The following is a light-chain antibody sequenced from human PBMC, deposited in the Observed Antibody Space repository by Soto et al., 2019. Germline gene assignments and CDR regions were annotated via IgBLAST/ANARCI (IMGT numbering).Light chain of an antibody. V-gene: IGKV3-15*01. CDR3: QQYNNWPSA. J-gene: IGKJ4*01. CDR2: EAS. CDR1: QSVSTT. Sequence: EIVMTQSPATLSVSPGERVTLSCRASQSVSTTLAWYQQKPGQAPRLLIYEASTRATGIPARFSGSGSGTEFTPTISSLQSEDSALYYCQQYNNWPSAFGGGTKVEIK.